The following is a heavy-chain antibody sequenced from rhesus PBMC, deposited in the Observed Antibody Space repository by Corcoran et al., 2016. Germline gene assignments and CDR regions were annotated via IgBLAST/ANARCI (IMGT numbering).Heavy chain of an antibody. CDR3: TRHVYSSGWYYFDF. J-gene: IGHJ4*01. Sequence: QVQLQESGPGLVKPSETLSLTCAVSGGSISSNYWSWIRQAPGKGLEWIGRIYGSGGSTHSNPSLKIRVTISKDTSKNQFSLKLSSVTAADTAMYYCTRHVYSSGWYYFDFWGQGVLVTVSS. V-gene: IGHV4-160*01. CDR1: GGSISSNY. CDR2: IYGSGGST. D-gene: IGHD6-31*01.